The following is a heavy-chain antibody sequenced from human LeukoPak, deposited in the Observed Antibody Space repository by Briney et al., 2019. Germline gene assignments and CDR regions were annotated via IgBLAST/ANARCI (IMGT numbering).Heavy chain of an antibody. D-gene: IGHD2-15*01. CDR3: ARENSSGGRYFDS. CDR1: GGSISSSSYY. CDR2: INHSGST. V-gene: IGHV4-39*07. Sequence: PSETLSLTCTVSGGSISSSSYYWSWIRQPPGKGLEWIGEINHSGSTNYNPSLKSRVTISVDTSKNQFSLKLSSVTAADTAVYYCARENSSGGRYFDSWGQGALVTVSS. J-gene: IGHJ4*02.